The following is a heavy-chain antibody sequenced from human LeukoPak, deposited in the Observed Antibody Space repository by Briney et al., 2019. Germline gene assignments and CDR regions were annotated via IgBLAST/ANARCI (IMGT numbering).Heavy chain of an antibody. CDR2: ISSSGSTT. J-gene: IGHJ4*02. CDR1: GFTFSDYY. Sequence: PGGSLRLSCAASGFTFSDYYMNWIRQAPGKGLEWVSSISSSGSTTNYADSAKGRFTISRDNAKNSLYLQMNSLRVEDTALYYCARKGLPDYWGQGTLVTVSS. CDR3: ARKGLPDY. V-gene: IGHV3-11*04.